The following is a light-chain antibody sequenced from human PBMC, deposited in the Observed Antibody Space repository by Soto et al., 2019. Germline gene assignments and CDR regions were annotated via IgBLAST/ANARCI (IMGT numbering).Light chain of an antibody. CDR3: VLYMGSGTDV. Sequence: QAVVTQEPSFSVSPGGTVTLTCGLSSASVSTSYYASWYQQTPGQAPRTLIYSTNTRSSGVPDRFSGSILGNKAALTITGAQADDESDYYCVLYMGSGTDVFGTGTKVTVL. J-gene: IGLJ1*01. V-gene: IGLV8-61*01. CDR1: SASVSTSYY. CDR2: STN.